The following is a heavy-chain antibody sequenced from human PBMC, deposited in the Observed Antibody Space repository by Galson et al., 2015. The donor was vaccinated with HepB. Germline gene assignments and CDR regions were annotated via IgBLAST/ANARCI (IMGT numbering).Heavy chain of an antibody. D-gene: IGHD6-13*01. V-gene: IGHV6-1*01. J-gene: IGHJ4*02. Sequence: CAISGDSVSSNSAAWNWIRLSPSRGLEWLARTYYRSKWYNDYAVSVKSRITINPDTSKSQFSLQLNSVTPEDTAVYYCARDRIAAAVLPFDYWGQGTLVTVSS. CDR3: ARDRIAAAVLPFDY. CDR1: GDSVSSNSAA. CDR2: TYYRSKWYN.